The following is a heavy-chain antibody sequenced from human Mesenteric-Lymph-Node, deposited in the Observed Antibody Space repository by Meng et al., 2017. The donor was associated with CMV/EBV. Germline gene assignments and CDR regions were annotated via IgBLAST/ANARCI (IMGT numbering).Heavy chain of an antibody. V-gene: IGHV2-5*02. CDR1: GFPISTYGVG. CDR3: AHSGGSGSSHQ. CDR2: IYWDYYK. Sequence: QITLKDFSPTLVKPTQTLTLTCTFSGFPISTYGVGIDWIRQPPGKALEWLALIYWDYYKRYNQSLKSRLTITKDTSKNPVVLTMSNMDAVDTATYYCAHSGGSGSSHQWGQGTLVTVSS. D-gene: IGHD3-10*01. J-gene: IGHJ1*01.